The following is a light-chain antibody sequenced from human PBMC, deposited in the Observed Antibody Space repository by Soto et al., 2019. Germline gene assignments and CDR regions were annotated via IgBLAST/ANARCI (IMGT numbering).Light chain of an antibody. V-gene: IGLV4-60*02. J-gene: IGLJ3*02. CDR3: ETWDSNTWV. CDR2: LEGSGSY. CDR1: SGHSSYI. Sequence: QSVLTQSSSASASLGSSVKLTCTLSSGHSSYIIAWHQQQPGKDPRYLMKLEGSGSYNKGSGVPDRFSGSSSGADRYLTISNLQFEDEADYYCETWDSNTWVFGGGTKVTVL.